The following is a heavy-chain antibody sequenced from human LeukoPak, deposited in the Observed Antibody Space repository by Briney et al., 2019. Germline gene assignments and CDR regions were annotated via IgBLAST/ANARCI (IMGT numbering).Heavy chain of an antibody. CDR3: AAAVRGYYMDV. J-gene: IGHJ6*03. CDR1: GFTFTSSA. V-gene: IGHV1-58*01. D-gene: IGHD3-10*01. Sequence: VASVKVSSKASGFTFTSSAVQWVRQARGQRLEWIGWIVVGSGNTNYAQKFQERVTITRDMSTSTAYMELSSLRSEDTAVYYCAAAVRGYYMDVWGKGTTVTVSS. CDR2: IVVGSGNT.